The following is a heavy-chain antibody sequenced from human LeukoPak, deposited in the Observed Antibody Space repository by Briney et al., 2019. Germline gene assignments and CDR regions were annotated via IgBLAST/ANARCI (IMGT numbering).Heavy chain of an antibody. D-gene: IGHD3-10*01. CDR1: GFTFSSYA. Sequence: GGSLRLSCAASGFTFSSYAMFWVRQAPGKGLEWVALTSFDGGDKYYADSVKGRFTISRDNSKNTLYLEMNSLRAEDTAVYYCARDHLERRPRAYYYLSGSYYPLYGMDVWGKGTTVTVSS. CDR2: TSFDGGDK. J-gene: IGHJ6*04. V-gene: IGHV3-30*04. CDR3: ARDHLERRPRAYYYLSGSYYPLYGMDV.